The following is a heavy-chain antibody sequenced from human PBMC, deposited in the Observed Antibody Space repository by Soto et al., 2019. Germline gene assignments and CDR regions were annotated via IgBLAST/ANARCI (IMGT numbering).Heavy chain of an antibody. CDR2: IYWNDDK. V-gene: IGHV2-5*01. D-gene: IGHD3-3*01. CDR3: AHSRPQMYHDFWSGYYSWFDP. J-gene: IGHJ5*02. Sequence: SGPTLVNPTQTLTLTCTFSGFSLSTSGVGVGWIRQPPGKALEWLALIYWNDDKRYSPSLKSRLTITKDTSKNQVVLTMTNMDPVDTATYYCAHSRPQMYHDFWSGYYSWFDPWGQGTLVTVSS. CDR1: GFSLSTSGVG.